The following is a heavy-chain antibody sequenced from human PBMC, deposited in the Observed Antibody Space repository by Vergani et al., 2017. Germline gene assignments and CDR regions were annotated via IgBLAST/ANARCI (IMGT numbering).Heavy chain of an antibody. D-gene: IGHD3-10*01. Sequence: EVQLVESGGGLVQPGGSLRLSCAASGFTFSSYWMSWVRQAPGKGLEWVANIKQDGSEKYYVDSVKGRFTISRDNAKNSLYLQMNSLRAEDTAVYYCARDDLWFGEDWFDPWGQGTLVTVSS. J-gene: IGHJ5*02. CDR3: ARDDLWFGEDWFDP. CDR2: IKQDGSEK. V-gene: IGHV3-7*01. CDR1: GFTFSSYW.